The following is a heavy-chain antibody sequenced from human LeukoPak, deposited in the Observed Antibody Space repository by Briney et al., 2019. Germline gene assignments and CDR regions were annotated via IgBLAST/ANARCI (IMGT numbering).Heavy chain of an antibody. CDR3: ARGKVDYYDSSGYSSNWFDP. CDR2: IYTSGST. V-gene: IGHV4-4*07. D-gene: IGHD3-22*01. Sequence: KPSETLSLTCTVSGGSISSYYWSWIRQPAGKGLEWIGRIYTSGSTNYNPSLKSRVTMSVDTSKNQFSLKLSSATAADTAVYYCARGKVDYYDSSGYSSNWFDPWGQGTLVTVSS. J-gene: IGHJ5*02. CDR1: GGSISSYY.